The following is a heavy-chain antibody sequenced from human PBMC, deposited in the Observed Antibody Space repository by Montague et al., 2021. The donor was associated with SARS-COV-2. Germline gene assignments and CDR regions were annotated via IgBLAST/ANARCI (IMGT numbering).Heavy chain of an antibody. Sequence: SETLSLTCTVSGGSISNYYWSWIRQPAGKGLEWIGRIYSSGSTNYNPSLKSRISMPLDTSKNQFSLKLSSLTAADTAIYYCARDYSHCSGGSCVFDYWGQGTLVTVSS. CDR3: ARDYSHCSGGSCVFDY. CDR1: GGSISNYY. V-gene: IGHV4-4*07. CDR2: IYSSGST. J-gene: IGHJ4*02. D-gene: IGHD2-15*01.